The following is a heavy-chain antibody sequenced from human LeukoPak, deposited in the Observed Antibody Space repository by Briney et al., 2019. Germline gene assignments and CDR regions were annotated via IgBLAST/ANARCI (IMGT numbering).Heavy chain of an antibody. CDR3: ARRPDGTSHFDY. J-gene: IGHJ4*02. CDR2: IYYSGST. D-gene: IGHD6-6*01. V-gene: IGHV4-59*08. CDR1: GGSISGYY. Sequence: SETLSLTCTVSGGSISGYYWNWMRQPPGKGLEWIGYIYYSGSTNYNPSLKSRVTISVDTSKKQFSLKLSSVTAADTAVYYCARRPDGTSHFDYWGQGTLVTVSS.